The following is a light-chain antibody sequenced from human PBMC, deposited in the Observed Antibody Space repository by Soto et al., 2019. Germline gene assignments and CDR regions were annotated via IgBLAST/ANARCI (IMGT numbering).Light chain of an antibody. CDR2: DTS. V-gene: IGKV3-11*01. J-gene: IGKJ3*01. Sequence: EIVLTQSPDTLSLSPGERATLSYRASQSVGSSLAWYQQKPGQAPRLLIYDTSSRATGIPARFSGSGSGTDFTLTISSLEPEDFAVYYCQHRSNWPPEVTFGPGTKVDIK. CDR1: QSVGSS. CDR3: QHRSNWPPEVT.